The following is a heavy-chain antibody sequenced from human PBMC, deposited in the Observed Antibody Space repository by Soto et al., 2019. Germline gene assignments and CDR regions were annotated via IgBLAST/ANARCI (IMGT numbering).Heavy chain of an antibody. J-gene: IGHJ1*01. V-gene: IGHV3-33*01. CDR2: IWYDGSNT. D-gene: IGHD6-13*01. CDR3: ARGLRAAAGRDYFQY. CDR1: GFIFSSYG. Sequence: QVPLVESGGGVVQPGRSLTLSCAASGFIFSSYGMHWVRQAPGKGLQWVAVIWYDGSNTYYADSVKGRFTISRDNSKNTLYLQMNSLRAEDTAVDYCARGLRAAAGRDYFQYWGQGTLATVSS.